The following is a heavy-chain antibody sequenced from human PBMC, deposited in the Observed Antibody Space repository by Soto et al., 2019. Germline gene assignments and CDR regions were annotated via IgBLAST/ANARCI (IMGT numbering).Heavy chain of an antibody. J-gene: IGHJ4*02. CDR1: GGSISSGGYY. CDR2: IYYSGST. CDR3: ARGDEYQLLSLPY. Sequence: ASETLSLTCTVSGGSISSGGYYWSWIRQHPGKGLEWIGYIYYSGSTYYNPSLKSRVTISVDTSKNQFSLKLSSVTAADTAVYYCARGDEYQLLSLPYWGQGTLVTVSS. D-gene: IGHD2-2*01. V-gene: IGHV4-31*03.